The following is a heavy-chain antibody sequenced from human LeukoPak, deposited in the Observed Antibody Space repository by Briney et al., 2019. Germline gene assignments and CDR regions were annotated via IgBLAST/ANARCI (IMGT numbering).Heavy chain of an antibody. J-gene: IGHJ1*01. V-gene: IGHV4-61*05. CDR1: GGSISSSSYY. CDR2: IYYSGST. D-gene: IGHD5-24*01. CDR3: ARGDLDFQH. Sequence: SETLSLTCTVSGGSISSSSYYWGWIRQPPGKGLEWIGYIYYSGSTNYNPSLKSRVTISVDTSKNQFSLQLNSVTPEDTAVYYCARGDLDFQHWGQGTLVTVSS.